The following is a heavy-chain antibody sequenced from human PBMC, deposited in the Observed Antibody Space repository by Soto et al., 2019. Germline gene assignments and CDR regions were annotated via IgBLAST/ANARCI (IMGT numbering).Heavy chain of an antibody. J-gene: IGHJ5*02. V-gene: IGHV1-69*01. CDR3: AIDRTDCSNGVCDRGGGLDP. CDR1: GGTFNSFA. CDR2: IIPVLGVA. D-gene: IGHD2-8*01. Sequence: QVQLVQSGAEVKKPGSSVTVSCRASGGTFNSFAISWVRQAPGQGLEWMGGIIPVLGVAKYAQKFQGGVPITADEATSTIYLELSGLGSEDTAMYYCAIDRTDCSNGVCDRGGGLDPWGQGPLVTVSS.